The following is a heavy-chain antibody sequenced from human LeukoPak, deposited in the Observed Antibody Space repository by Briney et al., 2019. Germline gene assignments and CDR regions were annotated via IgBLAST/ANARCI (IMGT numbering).Heavy chain of an antibody. D-gene: IGHD6-19*01. V-gene: IGHV4-59*08. CDR3: ARHREQWADAFDI. CDR1: GGSISSYY. Sequence: PSETLSLTCTVSGGSISSYYWSWIRQPPGKGLEWIGYIYYSGSTNYNPSLKSRVTISVDTSKNQFSLKLSSVTAADTAVYYCARHREQWADAFDIWGQGTMVTVSS. J-gene: IGHJ3*02. CDR2: IYYSGST.